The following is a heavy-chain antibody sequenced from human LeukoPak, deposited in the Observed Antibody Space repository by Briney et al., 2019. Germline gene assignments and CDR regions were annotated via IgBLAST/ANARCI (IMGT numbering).Heavy chain of an antibody. CDR3: ATDIAAAGNPGNY. J-gene: IGHJ4*02. V-gene: IGHV4-39*01. CDR1: GGSISNSSYQ. Sequence: PSETLSLTCTVSGGSISNSSYQWGWIRQSPGKGLEWIGTVYYSGSTYYKPALMSRVTISVDISKNQFSLKMSSVTAADTAVYYCATDIAAAGNPGNYWGQGTLVTVSS. CDR2: VYYSGST. D-gene: IGHD6-13*01.